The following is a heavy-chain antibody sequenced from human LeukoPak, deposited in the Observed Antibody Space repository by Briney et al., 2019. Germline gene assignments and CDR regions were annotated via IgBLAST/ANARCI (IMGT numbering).Heavy chain of an antibody. J-gene: IGHJ5*02. CDR3: ARGLYSSSWYSVSHWINAGNPNWFDP. Sequence: ASVKVSCKASGYTFTSYDINWVRQAPGQGLEWMGWMNPNSGNTGYAQKFQGRVTMTRNTSISTAYMELSSLRSEDTAVYYCARGLYSSSWYSVSHWINAGNPNWFDPWGQGTLVTVSS. CDR2: MNPNSGNT. CDR1: GYTFTSYD. V-gene: IGHV1-8*01. D-gene: IGHD6-13*01.